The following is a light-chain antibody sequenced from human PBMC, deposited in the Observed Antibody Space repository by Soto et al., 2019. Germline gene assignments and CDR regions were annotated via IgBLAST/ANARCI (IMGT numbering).Light chain of an antibody. CDR1: QSISSW. CDR2: DAS. Sequence: DIQMTQSPSTLSASVGDRVTITCRASQSISSWLAWYQQKPGKAPKLLICDASSLESGVPSRFSGSGSGTEFTLTISSLQPDDFATYYCQQYNSLWTFGQGTKV. V-gene: IGKV1-5*01. CDR3: QQYNSLWT. J-gene: IGKJ1*01.